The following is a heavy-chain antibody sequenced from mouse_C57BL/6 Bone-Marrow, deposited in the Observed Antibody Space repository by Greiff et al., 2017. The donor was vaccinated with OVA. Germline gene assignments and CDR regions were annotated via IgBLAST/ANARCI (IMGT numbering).Heavy chain of an antibody. CDR1: GYTFTSYW. CDR2: IDPNSGGT. J-gene: IGHJ1*03. Sequence: VQLQQPGAELVKPGASVKLSCKASGYTFTSYWMHWVKQRPGRGLEWIGRIDPNSGGTKYNEKFKSKATLTVDKPSSTAYMQLSSLTSEDSAVYVCARDTVVAHWDFDVWGTGTTGTVSS. CDR3: ARDTVVAHWDFDV. D-gene: IGHD1-1*01. V-gene: IGHV1-72*01.